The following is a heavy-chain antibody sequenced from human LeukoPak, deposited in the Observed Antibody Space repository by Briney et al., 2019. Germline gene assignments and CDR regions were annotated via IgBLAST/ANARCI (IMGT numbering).Heavy chain of an antibody. Sequence: SGGSLRLSCAASGFTFSSYWMSWVRQAPGKGLEWVANIKQDGSEKYYVDSVKGRFTISRDNAKNSLYLQMNSLRAEDTAVYYCATPWLSSGWQYGMDVWGQGTTVTVSS. D-gene: IGHD6-19*01. V-gene: IGHV3-7*01. CDR1: GFTFSSYW. J-gene: IGHJ6*02. CDR3: ATPWLSSGWQYGMDV. CDR2: IKQDGSEK.